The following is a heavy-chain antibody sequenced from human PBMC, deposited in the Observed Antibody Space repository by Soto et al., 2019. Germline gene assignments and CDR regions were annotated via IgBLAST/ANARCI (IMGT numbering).Heavy chain of an antibody. CDR3: ARSPHYGDYTYFDY. V-gene: IGHV1-2*04. D-gene: IGHD4-17*01. CDR1: EYTFTGYY. Sequence: GASVKVSCKASEYTFTGYYIHWVRQAPGQGLEWMGWINPNSGGTNYAQKFQVWVTMTRDTSISTAYMELSRLRSDDTAVYYCARSPHYGDYTYFDYWGQGALVTVSS. J-gene: IGHJ4*02. CDR2: INPNSGGT.